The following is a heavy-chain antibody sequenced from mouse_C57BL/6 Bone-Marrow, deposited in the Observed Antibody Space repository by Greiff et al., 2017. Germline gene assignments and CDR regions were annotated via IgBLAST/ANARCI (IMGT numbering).Heavy chain of an antibody. CDR2: IDPSDSYT. Sequence: QVQLKQSGAELVKPGASVKLSCKASGYTFTSYWMQWVKQRPGQGLEWIGEIDPSDSYTNYNQKFKGKATLTVDTSSSTAYMQLSSLTSEDSAVYYCASYDGYSVAYWGQGTLVTVSA. CDR1: GYTFTSYW. CDR3: ASYDGYSVAY. J-gene: IGHJ3*01. D-gene: IGHD2-3*01. V-gene: IGHV1-50*01.